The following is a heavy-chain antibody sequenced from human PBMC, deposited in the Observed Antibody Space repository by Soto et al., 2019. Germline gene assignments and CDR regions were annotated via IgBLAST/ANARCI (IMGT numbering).Heavy chain of an antibody. CDR3: AKVEKISAGDGYTEK. V-gene: IGHV3-23*01. CDR2: ISGSGSIT. J-gene: IGHJ4*02. CDR1: EFTFSNYA. Sequence: GGSPRLSCAASEFTFSNYAMTWVRQSPGKGLEWVSSISGSGSITYYAESVKGRFAISRDNSKNTLFLQMNSLRAEDTAIYYCAKVEKISAGDGYTEKWGQGTQVPVYS. D-gene: IGHD5-18*01.